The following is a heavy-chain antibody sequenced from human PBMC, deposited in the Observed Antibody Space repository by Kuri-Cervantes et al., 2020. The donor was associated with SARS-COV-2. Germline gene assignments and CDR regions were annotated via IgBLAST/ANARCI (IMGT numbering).Heavy chain of an antibody. J-gene: IGHJ5*02. CDR2: IYYSGSN. V-gene: IGHV4-30-4*08. D-gene: IGHD2-8*02. Sequence: SETLSLTCTVSGGSVSSGSYYWSWIRRPPGKGLEWIGYIYYSGSNYYNPSLKSRVTISVDTSKNQFSLKLSSVTAADTAVYYCARGLMGYCTGGVCPTRIDPWGQGTLVTDSS. CDR3: ARGLMGYCTGGVCPTRIDP. CDR1: GGSVSSGSYY.